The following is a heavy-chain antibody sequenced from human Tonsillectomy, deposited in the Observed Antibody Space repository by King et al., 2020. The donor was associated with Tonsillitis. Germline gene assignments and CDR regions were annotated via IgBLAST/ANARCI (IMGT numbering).Heavy chain of an antibody. CDR1: GYSFTNHW. J-gene: IGHJ3*02. CDR2: IYPCDSDT. V-gene: IGHV5-51*01. CDR3: ASRPDAFDI. Sequence: QLVQSGAEVKKPGESLKISCKGSGYSFTNHWIGWVRQMPGKGLEWMGIIYPCDSDTRYSPSFQAQVTISADKSISATYLQWSSLKASDTAMYYCASRPDAFDIWGQGTMVTVSS.